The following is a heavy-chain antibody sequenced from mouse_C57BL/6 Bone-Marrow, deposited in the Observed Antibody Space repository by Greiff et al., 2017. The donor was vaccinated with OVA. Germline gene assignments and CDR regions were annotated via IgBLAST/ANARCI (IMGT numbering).Heavy chain of an antibody. CDR1: GYTFTSYW. J-gene: IGHJ2*01. D-gene: IGHD2-2*01. V-gene: IGHV1-59*01. CDR2: IDPSDSYT. CDR3: ARKVRLFDY. Sequence: QVQLQQSGAELVRPGTSVKLSCKASGYTFTSYWMHWVKQRPGQGLEWIGVIDPSDSYTNYNQKFKGKATLTVDTSSSTAYMQLSSLTSEDSAVYYCARKVRLFDYWGQGTTLTVSS.